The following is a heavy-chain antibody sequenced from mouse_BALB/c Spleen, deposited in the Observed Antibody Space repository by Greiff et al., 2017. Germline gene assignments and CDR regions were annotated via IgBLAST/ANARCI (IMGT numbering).Heavy chain of an antibody. D-gene: IGHD2-1*01. CDR2: ISSGGST. V-gene: IGHV5-6-5*01. CDR1: GFTFSSYA. Sequence: DVKLVESGGGLVKPGGSLKLSCAASGFTFSSYAMSWVRQTPEKRLEWVASISSGGSTYYPDSVKGRFTISRDNARNILYLQMSSLRSEDTAMYYCARGRNGNYVGFAYWGQGTLVTVSA. CDR3: ARGRNGNYVGFAY. J-gene: IGHJ3*01.